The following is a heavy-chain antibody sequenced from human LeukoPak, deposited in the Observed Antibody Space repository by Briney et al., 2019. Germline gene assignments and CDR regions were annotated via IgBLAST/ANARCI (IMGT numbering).Heavy chain of an antibody. CDR1: GITFRNFA. Sequence: GGSLRLSCAASGITFRNFAMSWVRQAPGKGLEWVSGISGSGDSTDYADSVKGRFTISRDNSKNTLYLQINSLRAEDTAVYYCARPPSDNLLTGSLYYFDNWGQGILVTVSS. J-gene: IGHJ4*02. V-gene: IGHV3-23*01. CDR2: ISGSGDST. CDR3: ARPPSDNLLTGSLYYFDN. D-gene: IGHD3-9*01.